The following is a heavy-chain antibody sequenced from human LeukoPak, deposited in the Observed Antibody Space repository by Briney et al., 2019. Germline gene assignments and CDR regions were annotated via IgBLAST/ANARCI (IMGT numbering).Heavy chain of an antibody. CDR2: IYSGGST. CDR1: GFTVSSNY. V-gene: IGHV3-53*01. CDR3: ARVANWGSYYFDY. J-gene: IGHJ4*02. Sequence: PGGSLRLSCAASGFTVSSNYMSWVRQAPGKGLEWVSVIYSGGSTYYADSVKGRFTISRDNSKNTLYLQMNSLRAEDTAVYYCARVANWGSYYFDYWGQGTLVTVSS. D-gene: IGHD7-27*01.